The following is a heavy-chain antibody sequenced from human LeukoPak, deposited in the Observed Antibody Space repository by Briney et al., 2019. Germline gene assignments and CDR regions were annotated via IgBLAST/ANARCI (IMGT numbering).Heavy chain of an antibody. D-gene: IGHD1-26*01. Sequence: GGSLRLSYAASGFTFSNYEMNWVRQAPGKGLEWVSYISGSGSTIYYADSVKGRFTISRDNAKDSLYLQMNSLRAEDTALYYCARDLKGATRSGYWGQGTLVTVSS. CDR1: GFTFSNYE. CDR2: ISGSGSTI. J-gene: IGHJ4*02. V-gene: IGHV3-48*03. CDR3: ARDLKGATRSGY.